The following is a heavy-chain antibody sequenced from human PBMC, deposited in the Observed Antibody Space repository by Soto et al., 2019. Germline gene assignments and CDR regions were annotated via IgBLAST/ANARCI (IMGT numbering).Heavy chain of an antibody. Sequence: XAILSLTFSVSGGSISSDYWSWLRQPPGKGLEWIGYIYYSGSTNYNPSLKSRVTISVDTSKSQFSLKLSSVTGADTAVYYCARGIGVVVTAAMLGYYGMDVWGQGTTVTVSS. J-gene: IGHJ6*02. CDR1: GGSISSDY. D-gene: IGHD2-2*01. V-gene: IGHV4-59*01. CDR3: ARGIGVVVTAAMLGYYGMDV. CDR2: IYYSGST.